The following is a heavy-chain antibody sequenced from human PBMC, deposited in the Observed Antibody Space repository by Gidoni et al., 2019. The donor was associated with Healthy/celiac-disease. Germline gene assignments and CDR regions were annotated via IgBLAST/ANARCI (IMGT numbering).Heavy chain of an antibody. D-gene: IGHD2-8*02. Sequence: QVTLKESGPVLVKPTETLTLTCTVSGFSLSNARMGVSWIRQPPGKALEWLAHIFSNDEKSYSTSRKSRLTISKDTSKSQVVLTMTNMDPVDTATYYCARLLIVLVVYARIHYYYYYYMDVWGKGTTVTVSS. V-gene: IGHV2-26*01. J-gene: IGHJ6*03. CDR2: IFSNDEK. CDR3: ARLLIVLVVYARIHYYYYYYMDV. CDR1: GFSLSNARMG.